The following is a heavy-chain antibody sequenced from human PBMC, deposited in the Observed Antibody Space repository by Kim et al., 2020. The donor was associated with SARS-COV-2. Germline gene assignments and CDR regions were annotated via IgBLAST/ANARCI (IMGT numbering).Heavy chain of an antibody. D-gene: IGHD3-9*01. CDR3: ASYYDILTGQGGFDY. J-gene: IGHJ4*02. CDR1: GFTFSSYA. Sequence: GGSLRLSCAASGFTFSSYAMSWVRQAPGKGLEWVSAISGSGGSTYYADSVKGRFTISRDNSKNTLYLQMNSLRAEDTAVYYCASYYDILTGQGGFDYWGQGTLVTVSS. V-gene: IGHV3-23*01. CDR2: ISGSGGST.